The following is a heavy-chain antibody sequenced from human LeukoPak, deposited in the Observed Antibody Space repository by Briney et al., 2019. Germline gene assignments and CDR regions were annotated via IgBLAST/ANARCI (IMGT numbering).Heavy chain of an antibody. J-gene: IGHJ4*02. D-gene: IGHD3-10*01. CDR2: ISSFSSTI. CDR1: GFTFSSYE. CDR3: ARSPNYKGYFDY. Sequence: GGSLRLSCAASGFTFSSYETNWVRQAPGKGLEWVSYISSFSSTIYYADSVMGRFTISRDNAKNSLYLQMNSLRAEDTAVYYCARSPNYKGYFDYWGQGTLVTVSS. V-gene: IGHV3-48*03.